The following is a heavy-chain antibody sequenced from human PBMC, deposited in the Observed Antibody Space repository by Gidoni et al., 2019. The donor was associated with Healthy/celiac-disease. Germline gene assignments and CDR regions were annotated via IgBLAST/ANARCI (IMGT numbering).Heavy chain of an antibody. CDR1: GFTFRSYS. CDR2: ISSSSSYI. D-gene: IGHD3-22*01. J-gene: IGHJ4*02. Sequence: EVQLVESGGGLVKPGGSLRLSCAASGFTFRSYSMNWVRQAPGKGLEWVSSISSSSSYIYYADSVKGRFTISRDNAKNSLYLQMNSLRAEDTAVYYCAREPTYYYDSSGHLDYWGQGTLVTVSS. V-gene: IGHV3-21*01. CDR3: AREPTYYYDSSGHLDY.